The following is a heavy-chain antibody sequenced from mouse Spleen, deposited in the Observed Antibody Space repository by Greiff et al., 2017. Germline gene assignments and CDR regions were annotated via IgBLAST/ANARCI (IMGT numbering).Heavy chain of an antibody. V-gene: IGHV5-6-2*01. D-gene: IGHD2-1*01. Sequence: EVKLVESGGGLVKPGGSLKLSCAASGFTFSSYAMSWVRQTPEKRLEWVAAINSNGGSTYYPDTVKDRFTISRDNAKNTPYLQMSSLRSEDTALYYCARLYSSYYFDYWGQGTTLTVSS. CDR1: GFTFSSYA. CDR3: ARLYSSYYFDY. CDR2: INSNGGST. J-gene: IGHJ2*01.